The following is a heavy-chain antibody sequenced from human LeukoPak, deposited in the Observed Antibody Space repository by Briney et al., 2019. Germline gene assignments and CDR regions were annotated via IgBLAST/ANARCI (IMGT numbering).Heavy chain of an antibody. CDR1: GFSVSSTY. Sequence: PGGSLRLSCAASGFSVSSTYMSWVRQAPGKGLEWVSVIYSGGSTYYADSVKGRFTISRDNSKNTLYLQMNSLRGEDTAVYYCAGRSGYTHGYYFDYWGQGTLVTVSS. V-gene: IGHV3-53*01. CDR3: AGRSGYTHGYYFDY. D-gene: IGHD5-18*01. J-gene: IGHJ4*02. CDR2: IYSGGST.